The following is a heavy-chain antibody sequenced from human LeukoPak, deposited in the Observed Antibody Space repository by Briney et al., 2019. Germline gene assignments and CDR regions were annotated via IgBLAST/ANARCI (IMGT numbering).Heavy chain of an antibody. J-gene: IGHJ4*02. CDR3: ATNVAGSSFDY. CDR1: GYTVSGHS. CDR2: INPNSGGT. Sequence: ASVKVSCKASGYTVSGHSMHWVRRAPGQGLEWMGWINPNSGGTKYAQKFQDRVTMTRDTSITTVYMELSGLLSDDTAVYYCATNVAGSSFDYWGQGTLVIVSS. V-gene: IGHV1-2*02. D-gene: IGHD6-19*01.